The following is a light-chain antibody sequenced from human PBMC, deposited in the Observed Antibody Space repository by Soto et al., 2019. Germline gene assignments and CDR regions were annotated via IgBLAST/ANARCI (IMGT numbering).Light chain of an antibody. V-gene: IGLV2-14*03. CDR2: DVN. Sequence: QSALTQPASVSGSPGQSITISCTGTNSDVGAYNYVSWYQHHPGKAPKLMIYDVNNRPSGVSNRFSGSKSGNTASLTISGLQAEDEADYYCISYTGSTTVYVFGGGTKVTAL. CDR3: ISYTGSTTVYV. J-gene: IGLJ1*01. CDR1: NSDVGAYNY.